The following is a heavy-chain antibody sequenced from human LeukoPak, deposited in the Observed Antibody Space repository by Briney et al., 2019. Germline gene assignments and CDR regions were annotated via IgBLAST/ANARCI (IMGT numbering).Heavy chain of an antibody. D-gene: IGHD1-26*01. CDR2: ISGSSYT. CDR3: ARVLGGGASDY. Sequence: GGSLTLSCPASGFSFHDHFMGWLRQAPGKGLEFVSYISGSSYTSYADSEKGRFTISKDNAKKSLDLQMNSLKAEDTAMYYCARVLGGGASDYWGQGTLVSVSS. CDR1: GFSFHDHF. V-gene: IGHV3-11*05. J-gene: IGHJ4*02.